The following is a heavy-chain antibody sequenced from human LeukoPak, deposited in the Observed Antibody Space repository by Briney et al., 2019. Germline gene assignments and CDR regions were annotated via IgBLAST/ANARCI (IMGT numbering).Heavy chain of an antibody. V-gene: IGHV3-33*01. CDR2: IWYDGSNK. J-gene: IGHJ4*02. Sequence: GGSLRLSCAASGFTFSSYGMHWVRQAPGKGLEWVAVIWYDGSNKYYADSVKGRFTISRDNSKNTLYLQMNSLRAEDTAVYCCASDLGQDCSGGSCYSYYFDYWGQGTLVTVSS. D-gene: IGHD2-15*01. CDR3: ASDLGQDCSGGSCYSYYFDY. CDR1: GFTFSSYG.